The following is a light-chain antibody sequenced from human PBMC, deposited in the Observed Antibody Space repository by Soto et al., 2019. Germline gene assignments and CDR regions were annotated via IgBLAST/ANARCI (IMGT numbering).Light chain of an antibody. V-gene: IGKV3-20*01. J-gene: IGKJ2*01. CDR1: QSVASSF. Sequence: EIVLTQSPGTLSLSPGERATLSCRASQSVASSFLAWYQQRPGQAPRLLIYGAYSRATGIPDRFSGSGSGTDFPLTISSLEPEDFAVYYCQQYGSSPPYSFGQGTKLEI. CDR3: QQYGSSPPYS. CDR2: GAY.